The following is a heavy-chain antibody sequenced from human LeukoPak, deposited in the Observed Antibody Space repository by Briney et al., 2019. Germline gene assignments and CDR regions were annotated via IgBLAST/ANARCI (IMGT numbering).Heavy chain of an antibody. D-gene: IGHD3-10*01. CDR1: GYSISSGYY. CDR2: IYYSGST. J-gene: IGHJ4*02. CDR3: ARQIPTYYYGSGSTFDY. V-gene: IGHV4-38-2*02. Sequence: SETLSLTCTVSGYSISSGYYWGWIRQPPGKGLEWIGSIYYSGSTYYNPSLKSRVTISVDTSKNQFSLKLSSVTAADTAVYYCARQIPTYYYGSGSTFDYWGQGTLVTVSS.